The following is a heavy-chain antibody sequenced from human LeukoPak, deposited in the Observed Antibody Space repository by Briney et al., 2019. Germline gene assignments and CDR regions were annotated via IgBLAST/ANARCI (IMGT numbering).Heavy chain of an antibody. CDR1: GGSISGDR. J-gene: IGHJ3*02. CDR2: IYYSGNT. V-gene: IGHV4-59*08. CDR3: ARRNDFDI. Sequence: SETLSLTCTVYGGSISGDRWNWIRQPPGKGLEWVGYIYYSGNTNYNPSLKSRVTISVDTSKNQFSLKLSSVTAADTAVYYCARRNDFDIWGQGTMVTVSS.